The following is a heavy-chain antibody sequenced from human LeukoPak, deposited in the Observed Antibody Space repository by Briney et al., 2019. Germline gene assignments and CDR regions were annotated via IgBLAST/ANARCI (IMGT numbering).Heavy chain of an antibody. CDR2: IYYSGST. CDR3: ARADYGDDAFDI. Sequence: SEALSLTCTVSGGSISSYYWSWIRQPPGKGLEWIGYIYYSGSTNYNPSLKSRVTISVDTSKNQFSLKLSSVTAADTAVYYCARADYGDDAFDIWGQGTMVTVPS. V-gene: IGHV4-59*01. D-gene: IGHD4-17*01. CDR1: GGSISSYY. J-gene: IGHJ3*02.